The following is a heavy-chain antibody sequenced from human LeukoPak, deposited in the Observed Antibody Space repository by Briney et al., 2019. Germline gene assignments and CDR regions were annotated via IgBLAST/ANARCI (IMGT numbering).Heavy chain of an antibody. CDR1: GFTFTNYA. V-gene: IGHV3-23*01. CDR2: TVGSRPDT. Sequence: GGSLRLSCAASGFTFTNYAMSWVRQTPGKGLEWVSATVGSRPDTYHADSVKGRFTVSRDNSRNTLYLQMNSLRAEDTAVYYCAKGQGTLYSSGSPGYNLWYWGQGTLVTVSS. J-gene: IGHJ4*02. D-gene: IGHD6-19*01. CDR3: AKGQGTLYSSGSPGYNLWY.